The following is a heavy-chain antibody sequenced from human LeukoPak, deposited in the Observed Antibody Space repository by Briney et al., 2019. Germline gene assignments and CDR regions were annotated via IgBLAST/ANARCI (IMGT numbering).Heavy chain of an antibody. CDR1: GFTFSTFA. CDR2: IFPSGGEI. J-gene: IGHJ4*02. CDR3: ATYRQVLAPFES. D-gene: IGHD2-8*02. V-gene: IGHV3-23*01. Sequence: GGSLRLSCAASGFTFSTFAMIWVRQPPGKGLEWVSSIFPSGGEIHYADSVRGRFTISRDNSKSTLSLQMNSLRAEDTAIYYCATYRQVLAPFESWGQGTLVTVSS.